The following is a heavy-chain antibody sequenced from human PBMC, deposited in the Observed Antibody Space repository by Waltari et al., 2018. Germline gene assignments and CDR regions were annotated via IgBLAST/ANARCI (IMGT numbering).Heavy chain of an antibody. Sequence: QLQLQESGPGLVKPSETLSLPCTVSGGSISSSSYYWGWIRQPPGKGLEWIGSIDYSGSTYYNPSLKSRVTISVDTSKNQFARKLSSVTAADTAVYYCASLLKDSSGYYFDYWGQGTLVTVSS. J-gene: IGHJ4*02. CDR2: IDYSGST. V-gene: IGHV4-39*01. D-gene: IGHD3-22*01. CDR1: GGSISSSSYY. CDR3: ASLLKDSSGYYFDY.